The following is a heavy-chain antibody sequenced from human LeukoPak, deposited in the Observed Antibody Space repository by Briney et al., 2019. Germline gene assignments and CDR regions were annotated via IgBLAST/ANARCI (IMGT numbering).Heavy chain of an antibody. Sequence: ASVKVSCKASGYTFTGYYMHWVRQAPGQGLEWMGWMNPNSGNTGYAQKFQGRVTITRDTSASTAYMELSSLRSEDTAVYYCARDQSSSWSNVFDPWGQGTLVTVSS. CDR2: MNPNSGNT. CDR1: GYTFTGYY. CDR3: ARDQSSSWSNVFDP. D-gene: IGHD6-13*01. J-gene: IGHJ5*02. V-gene: IGHV1-8*03.